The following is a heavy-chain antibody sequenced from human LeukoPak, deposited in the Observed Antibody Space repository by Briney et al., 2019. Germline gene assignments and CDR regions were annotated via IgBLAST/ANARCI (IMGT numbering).Heavy chain of an antibody. CDR3: ARETPRRGETRDGYR. J-gene: IGHJ4*02. CDR2: ISVSAGNA. Sequence: GGSLRLSCSASGFTFSTYAMSWVRQAPGKRLEWVSVISVSAGNAFAADSVRGRFTISRDNPKNLLFLQINSLRVEDTAVYYCARETPRRGETRDGYRWGQGTVVTVSS. V-gene: IGHV3-23*01. D-gene: IGHD5-24*01. CDR1: GFTFSTYA.